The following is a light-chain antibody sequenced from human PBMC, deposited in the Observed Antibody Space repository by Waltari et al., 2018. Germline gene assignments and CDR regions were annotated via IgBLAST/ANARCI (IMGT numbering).Light chain of an antibody. CDR3: QQATSFPHT. CDR1: QGIGSW. J-gene: IGKJ4*01. Sequence: DIQMTQSPSSVSASVGDRVTITCRASQGIGSWLAWYQQKPGTAPKLLCYGASDLQSGVPSRFSGRGSGTDFTLTINSLQPEDFATYYCQQATSFPHTFGGGTKVEIK. V-gene: IGKV1-12*01. CDR2: GAS.